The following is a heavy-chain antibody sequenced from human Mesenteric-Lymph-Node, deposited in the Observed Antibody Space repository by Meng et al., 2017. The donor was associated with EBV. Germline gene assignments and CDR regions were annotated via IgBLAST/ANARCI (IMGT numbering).Heavy chain of an antibody. CDR1: GFTF. CDR3: TTEPFGYGFDY. D-gene: IGHD2-15*01. Sequence: EVLLVGSCGGLVPSGGSLRLPCAASGFTFIRQAPGKGLEWVGRIKSKTDGGTIDYAAPVKGRFTISRDDSKNTVYLQMNSLKTEDTAVYYCTTEPFGYGFDYWGQGTLVTVSS. CDR2: IKSKTDGGTI. J-gene: IGHJ4*02. V-gene: IGHV3-15*01.